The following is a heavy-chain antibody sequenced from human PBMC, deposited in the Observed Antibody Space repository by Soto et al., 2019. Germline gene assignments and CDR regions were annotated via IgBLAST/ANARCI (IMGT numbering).Heavy chain of an antibody. Sequence: VGSHRLWWTAAGGTCVSYARSWVSQAPGKGLEWVSYISSGGNPIYYADSVKGRFTISRDNAKNSLYLQMNSLRAEDTAIYYCARDRSAWRRFASRGQRTPVTGFS. J-gene: IGHJ4*02. CDR3: ARDRSAWRRFAS. CDR2: ISSGGNPI. D-gene: IGHD6-19*01. CDR1: GGTCVSYA. V-gene: IGHV3-48*03.